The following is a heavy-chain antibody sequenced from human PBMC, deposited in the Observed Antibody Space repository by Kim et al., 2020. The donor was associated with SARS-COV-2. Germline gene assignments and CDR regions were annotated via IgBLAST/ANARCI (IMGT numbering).Heavy chain of an antibody. J-gene: IGHJ1*01. CDR1: GFTFTKYA. CDR2: IRTSGDNA. D-gene: IGHD1-26*01. Sequence: GGSLRLSCVASGFTFTKYAMTWLRQAPGKGLEWVAGIRTSGDNAKYTDSVKGRFTISRDNSKDTVYLHLKRLRAEDTALYYCARDVYSGFDVISEYFQAWGHGAQVTVSA. V-gene: IGHV3-23*01. CDR3: ARDVYSGFDVISEYFQA.